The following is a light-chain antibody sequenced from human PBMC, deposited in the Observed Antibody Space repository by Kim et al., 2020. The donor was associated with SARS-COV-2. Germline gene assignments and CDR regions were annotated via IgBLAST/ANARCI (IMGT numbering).Light chain of an antibody. J-gene: IGKJ1*01. V-gene: IGKV1-27*01. Sequence: AAVGDRVTITCRASQDISNYLAWYQQEPGKVPKLLIYAASALQSGVPSRFGGSGSGTDFTLTITSLQPEDVATYYCQTYDSVPWTFGPGTKVDIK. CDR2: AAS. CDR1: QDISNY. CDR3: QTYDSVPWT.